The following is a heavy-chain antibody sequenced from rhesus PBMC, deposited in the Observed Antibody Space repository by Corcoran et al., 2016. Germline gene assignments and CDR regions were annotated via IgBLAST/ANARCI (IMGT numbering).Heavy chain of an antibody. D-gene: IGHD1-44*02. J-gene: IGHJ5-1*01. CDR1: GDSISSNY. CDR3: ARYRFGSFDNRFDV. CDR2: FSGSGGDP. V-gene: IGHV4-173*01. Sequence: QVQLQESGPGLVKPSETLSLTCAVSGDSISSNYWGWLRQPPGKGLEGIGRFSGSGGDPHSNPSLMSRVTMSTDTSKNQFSLTLNSVTAADTAVYYCARYRFGSFDNRFDVWGAGFLVTVSS.